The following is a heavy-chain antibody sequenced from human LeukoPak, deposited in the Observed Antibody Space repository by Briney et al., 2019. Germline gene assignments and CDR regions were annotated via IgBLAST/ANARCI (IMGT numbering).Heavy chain of an antibody. D-gene: IGHD5-18*01. CDR1: GFTFSSYT. CDR2: ISSSSSTI. J-gene: IGHJ4*02. CDR3: ARYVDTTMLT. Sequence: GGSLRLSCAASGFTFSSYTMNWVRQAPGKGLEWVSYISSSSSTIYYADSVRGRFTISRDNAKNSLYLQMNSLRDEDTAVYYCARYVDTTMLTWGQGTLVTVSS. V-gene: IGHV3-48*02.